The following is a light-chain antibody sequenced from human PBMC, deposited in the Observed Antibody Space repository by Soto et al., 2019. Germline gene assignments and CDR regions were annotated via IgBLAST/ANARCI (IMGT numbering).Light chain of an antibody. Sequence: EVLMTQSPATLSVSPGERVTLSCRASQRIGSDLAWYQQKPGQAPRLLIYDASTRATGLPARFSGSGSGTDFTLSISSRQSEDIAVYYCQQYNNWPPLTFGGGTKVEIK. J-gene: IGKJ4*01. CDR1: QRIGSD. CDR3: QQYNNWPPLT. CDR2: DAS. V-gene: IGKV3-15*01.